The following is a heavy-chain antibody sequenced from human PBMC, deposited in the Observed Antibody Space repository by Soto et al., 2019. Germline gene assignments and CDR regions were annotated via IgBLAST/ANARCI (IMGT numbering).Heavy chain of an antibody. D-gene: IGHD3-22*01. J-gene: IGHJ3*01. CDR3: AGISSRDYYDSSGYST. V-gene: IGHV1-69*13. CDR1: GGTFSSYA. Sequence: GASVKVSCNASGGTFSSYAIVWVRQAPGQGLEWMGGIIPIFGTANYAQKFQGRVTITADESTSTAYMELSSLRPEDTAVYYCAGISSRDYYDSSGYSTWGQGTMVTV. CDR2: IIPIFGTA.